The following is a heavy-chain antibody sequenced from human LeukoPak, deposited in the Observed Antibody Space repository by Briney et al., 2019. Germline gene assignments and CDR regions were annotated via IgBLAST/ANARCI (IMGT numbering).Heavy chain of an antibody. CDR1: GFTFSNYA. J-gene: IGHJ5*02. CDR2: ISGGGGST. CDR3: AKVRDSATVTGRFDN. D-gene: IGHD4-17*01. Sequence: GGSLRLSCAASGFTFSNYALSWVRQAPGKGLEWVSSISGGGGSTYYADSVKGRFTISRDKSKNTLYLQMDSLRAEDTAVYYCAKVRDSATVTGRFDNWGQGTMVTVSS. V-gene: IGHV3-23*01.